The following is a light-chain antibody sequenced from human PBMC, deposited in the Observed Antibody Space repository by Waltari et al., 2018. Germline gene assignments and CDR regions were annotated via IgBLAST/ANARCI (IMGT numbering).Light chain of an antibody. CDR1: QTIRES. Sequence: EIVLTQSPGTLSLSPGASSTLSCRASQTIRESLAWYQQKPGQAPRLLIYGASSRAAGIPDRFSGSGSGTDFSLTISRLEPEDFAVYYCQHYVRLPVTFGRGTKVEIK. CDR2: GAS. CDR3: QHYVRLPVT. J-gene: IGKJ1*01. V-gene: IGKV3-20*01.